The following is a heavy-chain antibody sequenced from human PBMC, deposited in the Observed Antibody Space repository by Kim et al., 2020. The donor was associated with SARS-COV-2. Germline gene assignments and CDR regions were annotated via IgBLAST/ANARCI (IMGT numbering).Heavy chain of an antibody. D-gene: IGHD3-10*01. CDR3: ARGGPFSGSGSPFDY. CDR1: GYTFSNNG. CDR2: INIGNGNT. V-gene: IGHV1-3*04. Sequence: ASVKVSCKASGYTFSNNGIDWVRRAPRQRLEWMGWINIGNGNTEYSEKFYDRLTITRDTSASASYLELSRLTSEDSGVYYCARGGPFSGSGSPFDYWGQG. J-gene: IGHJ4*02.